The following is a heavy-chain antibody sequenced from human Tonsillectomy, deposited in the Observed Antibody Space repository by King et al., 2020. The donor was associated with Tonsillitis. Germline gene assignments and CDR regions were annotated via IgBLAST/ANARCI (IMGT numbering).Heavy chain of an antibody. V-gene: IGHV3-23*03. CDR1: GFTFSNYA. CDR3: AGWFRYGNKDY. D-gene: IGHD1/OR15-1a*01. J-gene: IGHJ4*01. CDR2: IYSGGSST. Sequence: EVQLVESGGGLVQPGGSLRLSCAASGFTFSNYAMSWVRQAPGKGLEWVSVIYSGGSSTYYADSVKGRFTISRDNSKNTLYLQMNSLRVEDTAVYYCAGWFRYGNKDYWGQGTLVTLSS.